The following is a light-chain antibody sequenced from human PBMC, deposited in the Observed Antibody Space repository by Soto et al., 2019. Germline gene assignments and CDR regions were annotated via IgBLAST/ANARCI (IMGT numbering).Light chain of an antibody. CDR2: GAS. CDR3: QQYGYSPIT. V-gene: IGKV3-20*01. CDR1: QSVGSNY. J-gene: IGKJ5*01. Sequence: EFVLTQARGTLTLCPGARATLSCRASQSVGSNYLAWYQQKPGQAPRLLIYGASSRATGIADRFSGSGSGTDFTLTISRLEPEDFALYYCQQYGYSPITFGQGTRLEIK.